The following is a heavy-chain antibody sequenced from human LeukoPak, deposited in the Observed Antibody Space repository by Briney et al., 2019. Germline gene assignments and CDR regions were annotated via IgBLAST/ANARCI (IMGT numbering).Heavy chain of an antibody. V-gene: IGHV1-69*04. CDR2: IIPILGIA. CDR3: ARSAVMITFGGVIVLDY. CDR1: GGTFSSYA. Sequence: ASVKVSCKASGGTFSSYAISWVRQAPGQGLEWMGRIIPILGIANYAQKFQGRVTITADKSTSTAYMELRSLRSDDTAVYYCARSAVMITFGGVIVLDYWGQGTLVTVSS. D-gene: IGHD3-16*02. J-gene: IGHJ4*02.